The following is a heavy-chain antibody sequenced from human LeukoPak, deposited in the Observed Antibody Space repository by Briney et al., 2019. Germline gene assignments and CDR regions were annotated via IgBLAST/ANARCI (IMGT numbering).Heavy chain of an antibody. CDR3: ARGGGRPLDY. Sequence: SETLSLTCTVSGGSISSYYWSWIRQPPGKGLEWIGYIYYSGSTNYNPSLKSRVTISVDTSKNQFSLKLSSVTAADMAVYYCARGGGRPLDYWGQGTLVTVSS. J-gene: IGHJ4*02. V-gene: IGHV4-59*01. CDR1: GGSISSYY. D-gene: IGHD2-15*01. CDR2: IYYSGST.